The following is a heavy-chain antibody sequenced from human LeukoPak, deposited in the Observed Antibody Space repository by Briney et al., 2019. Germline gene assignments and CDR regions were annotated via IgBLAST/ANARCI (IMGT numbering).Heavy chain of an antibody. CDR1: GFSFSTYS. J-gene: IGHJ4*02. V-gene: IGHV3-64D*06. CDR2: ISGDGGST. CDR3: VKPLVAVGTGYLDY. Sequence: GRSLRLSCSASGFSFSTYSLHWVRQAPGKGLDYVSGISGDGGSTNYGDSVKGRFTVSRDNSKNTLYLQMSSLRVEDTAVYYCVKPLVAVGTGYLDYWGQGILVTVSS. D-gene: IGHD2-15*01.